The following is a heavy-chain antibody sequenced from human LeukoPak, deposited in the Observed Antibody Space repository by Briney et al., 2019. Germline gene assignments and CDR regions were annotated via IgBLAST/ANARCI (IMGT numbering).Heavy chain of an antibody. V-gene: IGHV3-23*01. J-gene: IGHJ4*02. D-gene: IGHD2/OR15-2a*01. CDR2: ISSGAVST. CDR1: GFTFNNYV. CDR3: ARSFGLDY. Sequence: GGSLRLSCAAFGFTFNNYVMSWVRQAPGKGLEWVSGISSGAVSTYYADSVKGRFTISRDNSKATLFLQMNSLRVDDSAVYYCARSFGLDYWGQGAQVTVSS.